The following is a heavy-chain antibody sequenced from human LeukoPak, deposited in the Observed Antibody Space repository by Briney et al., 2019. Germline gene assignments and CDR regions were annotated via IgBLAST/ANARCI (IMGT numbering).Heavy chain of an antibody. J-gene: IGHJ4*02. CDR2: ISGSGAST. D-gene: IGHD5-24*01. V-gene: IGHV3-23*01. CDR3: AKDRDGYNSGRSFDY. Sequence: PGGSLRLSCASSLFTFISYAMTWVGKAPGKGLEWVSAISGSGASTYFADSVKGRFTISRDNSKNTLYLQMNSLRAEDTAVYYCAKDRDGYNSGRSFDYWGQGTLVTVSS. CDR1: LFTFISYA.